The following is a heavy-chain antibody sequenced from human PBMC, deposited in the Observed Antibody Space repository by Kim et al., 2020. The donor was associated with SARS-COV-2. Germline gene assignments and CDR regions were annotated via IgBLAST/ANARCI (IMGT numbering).Heavy chain of an antibody. CDR2: IKQDGSEK. D-gene: IGHD3-9*01. J-gene: IGHJ6*02. Sequence: GGSLRLSCAASGFTFSSYWMSWVRQAPGKGLGWVANIKQDGSEKYYVDSVKGRFTISRDNAKNSLYLQMNSLRAEDTAVYYCARNSYDILTGYYSYYYYYGMDVWGQGTTVTVSS. CDR1: GFTFSSYW. CDR3: ARNSYDILTGYYSYYYYYGMDV. V-gene: IGHV3-7*01.